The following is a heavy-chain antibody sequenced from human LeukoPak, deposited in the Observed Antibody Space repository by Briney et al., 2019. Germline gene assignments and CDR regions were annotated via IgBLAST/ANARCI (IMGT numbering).Heavy chain of an antibody. V-gene: IGHV3-66*02. J-gene: IGHJ4*02. CDR2: IYSGGST. Sequence: PGGSLRLSCAASGFTVSSNYMSWVRQAPGKGLEWVSVIYSGGSTYYADSVKGRFTISRDNSKNTLYLQMSSLRAEDTAVYYCARSRDFWSGYYAFDYWGQGTLVTVSS. CDR1: GFTVSSNY. D-gene: IGHD3-3*01. CDR3: ARSRDFWSGYYAFDY.